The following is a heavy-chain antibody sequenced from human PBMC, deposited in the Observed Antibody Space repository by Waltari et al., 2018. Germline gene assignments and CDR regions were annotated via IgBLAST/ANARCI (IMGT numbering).Heavy chain of an antibody. D-gene: IGHD2-21*02. CDR2: IKQDGSGK. V-gene: IGHV3-7*01. Sequence: EVQLVESGGGLVQPGGSLRLSCAASGFTFSSYWMSWVRQAPGEGLGGVANIKQDGSGKYYVDSVKGRFTISRDNAKNSLYLQMNSLRAEDTAVYYCARASGHWGGEDYWGQGTLVTVSS. CDR1: GFTFSSYW. CDR3: ARASGHWGGEDY. J-gene: IGHJ4*02.